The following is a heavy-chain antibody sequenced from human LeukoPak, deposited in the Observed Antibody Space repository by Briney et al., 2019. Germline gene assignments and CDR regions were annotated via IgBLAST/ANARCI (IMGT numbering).Heavy chain of an antibody. J-gene: IGHJ4*02. V-gene: IGHV3-7*01. CDR2: IKQDGSEK. D-gene: IGHD2-2*01. CDR1: GFTFSSYW. CDR3: ARVGGYCSSTSCYLGLDY. Sequence: GGSLRLSCAASGFTFSSYWMSWVRQAPGKGLEWVANIKQDGSEKYYVDSVKGRFTISRDNAKNSLYLQMKRLRAEETAVYYCARVGGYCSSTSCYLGLDYWGQGTLVTVSS.